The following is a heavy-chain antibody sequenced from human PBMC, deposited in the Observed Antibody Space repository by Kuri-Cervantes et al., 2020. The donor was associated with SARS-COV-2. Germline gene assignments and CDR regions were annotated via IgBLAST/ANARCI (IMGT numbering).Heavy chain of an antibody. CDR1: GFTFTSHA. J-gene: IGHJ4*02. V-gene: IGHV3-49*04. D-gene: IGHD3-3*01. CDR3: TSNDFWSGYYFDY. Sequence: GESLKISCAVSGFTFTSHAMHWVRQAPGKGLEWVGFIRSKAYGGTTEYAASVKGRFTISRDDSKSIAYLQMNSLKTEDTAVYYCTSNDFWSGYYFDYWGQGTLVTVSS. CDR2: IRSKAYGGTT.